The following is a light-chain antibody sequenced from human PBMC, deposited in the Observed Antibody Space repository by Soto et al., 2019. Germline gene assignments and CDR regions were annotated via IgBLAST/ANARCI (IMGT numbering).Light chain of an antibody. V-gene: IGKV3-15*01. Sequence: EIVVTKSPATLSVSPGERATLSCRASQSVSSNLAWYQQKPGQAPRLLIYGASTRATGIPARFSGSGSGTEFTLTISSLQSEDFAVYYCQQDNNWPRSFGQGTKV. J-gene: IGKJ1*01. CDR3: QQDNNWPRS. CDR2: GAS. CDR1: QSVSSN.